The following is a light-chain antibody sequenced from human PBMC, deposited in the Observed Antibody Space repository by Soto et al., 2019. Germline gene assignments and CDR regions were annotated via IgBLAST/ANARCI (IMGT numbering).Light chain of an antibody. CDR1: SSDFDSSKR. Sequence: QSALTQPPSVSGSPGQSVTISCTGTSSDFDSSKRVSWYQQPAGTAPKLMISDVSNRPSGVPDRFSGSKSGNTASLTISRLQADDEADYYCSSYTSSSTYVFGTGTKLT. CDR2: DVS. J-gene: IGLJ1*01. CDR3: SSYTSSSTYV. V-gene: IGLV2-18*02.